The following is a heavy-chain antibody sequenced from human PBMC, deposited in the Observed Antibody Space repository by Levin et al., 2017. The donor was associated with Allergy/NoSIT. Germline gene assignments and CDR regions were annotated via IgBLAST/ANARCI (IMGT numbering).Heavy chain of an antibody. Sequence: SETLSLTCTVSGGSISSYYWSWIRQPPGKGLEWIGYIYYSGSTNYNPSLKSRVTISVDTSKNEFSLKLSSVTAADTAVYYSASVDYYDSSGYYPHSVAFDIWGQGTMVTVSS. CDR3: ASVDYYDSSGYYPHSVAFDI. V-gene: IGHV4-59*01. J-gene: IGHJ3*02. D-gene: IGHD3-22*01. CDR2: IYYSGST. CDR1: GGSISSYY.